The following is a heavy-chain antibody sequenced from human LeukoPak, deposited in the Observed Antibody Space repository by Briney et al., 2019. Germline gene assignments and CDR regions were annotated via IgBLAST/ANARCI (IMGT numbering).Heavy chain of an antibody. CDR1: GVSFSGYY. J-gene: IGHJ6*04. D-gene: IGHD3-10*01. CDR3: ARGRAMVRGYKVYYYYGMDV. V-gene: IGHV4-34*01. Sequence: SETLSLTCAVYGVSFSGYYWSWLRQPPGKGLEWIGEINHSGSTNYNPSLKSRVTISVDTSKNQFSLELSSVTAADTAVYYCARGRAMVRGYKVYYYYGMDVWGKGTTVTVSS. CDR2: INHSGST.